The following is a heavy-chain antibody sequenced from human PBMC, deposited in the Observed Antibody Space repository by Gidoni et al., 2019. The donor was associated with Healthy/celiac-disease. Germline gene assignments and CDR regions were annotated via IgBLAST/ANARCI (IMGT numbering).Heavy chain of an antibody. CDR2: ISSSSSYI. Sequence: EVQLVESGGGLVKPGGSVRLSCAASGFTFSSYSMNWVSQAPEKGLEWCSSISSSSSYIYYADSVKGRFPISRDNAKNSLYLQMNSLRAEDTAVYYCARDMVRGVIIGFWHGMDVWGQGTTVTVSS. J-gene: IGHJ6*02. V-gene: IGHV3-21*01. CDR3: ARDMVRGVIIGFWHGMDV. CDR1: GFTFSSYS. D-gene: IGHD3-10*01.